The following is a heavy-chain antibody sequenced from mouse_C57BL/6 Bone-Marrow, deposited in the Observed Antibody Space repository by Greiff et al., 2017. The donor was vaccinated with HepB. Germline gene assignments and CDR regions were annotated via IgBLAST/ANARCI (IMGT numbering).Heavy chain of an antibody. V-gene: IGHV1-4*01. CDR3: AINWDEDY. CDR2: INPSSGYT. J-gene: IGHJ2*01. Sequence: VKVVESGAELARPGASVKMSCKASGYTFTSYTMHWVKQRPGQGLEWIGYINPSSGYTKYNQKFKDKATLTADKSSSTAYMQLSSLTSEDSAVYYCAINWDEDYWGQGTTLTVSS. CDR1: GYTFTSYT. D-gene: IGHD4-1*02.